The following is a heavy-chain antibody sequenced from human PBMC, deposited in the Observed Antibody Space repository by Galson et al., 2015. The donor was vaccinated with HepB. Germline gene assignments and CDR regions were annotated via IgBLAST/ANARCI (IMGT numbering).Heavy chain of an antibody. D-gene: IGHD3-22*01. V-gene: IGHV4-4*07. J-gene: IGHJ3*02. CDR2: IYTSGST. CDR3: ARVGYDSSGYYSEDAFDI. CDR1: GGSISSYY. Sequence: LSLTCTVSGGSISSYYWSWIRQPAGKGLEWIGRIYTSGSTNYNPSLKSRVTMSVDTSKNQFSLKLSSVTAADTAVYYCARVGYDSSGYYSEDAFDIWGQGTMVTVSS.